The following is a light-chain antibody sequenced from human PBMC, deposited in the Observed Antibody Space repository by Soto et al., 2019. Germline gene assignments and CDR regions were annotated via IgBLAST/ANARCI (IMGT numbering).Light chain of an antibody. J-gene: IGKJ1*01. Sequence: DIQMTQSPSTLSASVGARVTITCRASQSINNKLAWYQQKPGEAPKLLSLQASILASGVPSRFSGSASGTEFTLSISSLQPDDFATYHCHQYNTYPRTFGQGTKVEIK. CDR3: HQYNTYPRT. CDR2: QAS. CDR1: QSINNK. V-gene: IGKV1-5*03.